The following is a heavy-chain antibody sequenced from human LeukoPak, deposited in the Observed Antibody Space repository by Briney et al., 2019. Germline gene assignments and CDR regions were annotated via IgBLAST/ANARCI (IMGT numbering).Heavy chain of an antibody. V-gene: IGHV4-59*08. CDR3: ARHTDGYNYYFDY. J-gene: IGHJ4*02. D-gene: IGHD5-24*01. Sequence: SETLSLTCTVSGGSISSHYWSWIRQPPGKGLEWIGYIYYSGSTNYNPSLKSRVTISVDTSKNQFSLKLSSVTAADTAVYYCARHTDGYNYYFDYWGQGTLVTVSS. CDR1: GGSISSHY. CDR2: IYYSGST.